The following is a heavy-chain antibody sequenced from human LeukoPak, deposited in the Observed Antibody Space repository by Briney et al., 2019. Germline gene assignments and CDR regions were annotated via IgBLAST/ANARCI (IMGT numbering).Heavy chain of an antibody. CDR2: IHYTGST. J-gene: IGHJ5*02. D-gene: IGHD1-7*01. V-gene: IGHV4-59*12. Sequence: PSETLSLTCTVSGGSISSYYWSWIRQSPGKGLECIGYIHYTGSTNYNPSLKSRVTISVDTSKNQFSLKLSSVTAADTAVYYCARLKTTRSNWFDPWGQGTLVTVSS. CDR3: ARLKTTRSNWFDP. CDR1: GGSISSYY.